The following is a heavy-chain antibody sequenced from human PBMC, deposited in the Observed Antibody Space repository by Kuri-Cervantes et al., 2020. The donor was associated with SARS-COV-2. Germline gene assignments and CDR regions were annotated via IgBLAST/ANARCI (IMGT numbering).Heavy chain of an antibody. D-gene: IGHD4-17*01. V-gene: IGHV1-24*01. J-gene: IGHJ4*02. Sequence: ASVKVSCKVSGYTLTELSMHWVRQAPGKGLEWMGGFDPEDGETIYAQKFQGRVTMTEDTSTDTAYMELNSLRAEDTAVYYCARSPGDGDYDPFDYWGQGTLVTVSS. CDR1: GYTLTELS. CDR3: ARSPGDGDYDPFDY. CDR2: FDPEDGET.